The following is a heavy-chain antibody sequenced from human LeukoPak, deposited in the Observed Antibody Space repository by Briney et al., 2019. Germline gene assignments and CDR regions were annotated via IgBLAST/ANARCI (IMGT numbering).Heavy chain of an antibody. D-gene: IGHD3-16*01. CDR1: GFSLGDFN. CDR3: AGGGGLDV. J-gene: IGHJ6*02. V-gene: IGHV3-7*03. CDR2: INPSGSVK. Sequence: PGGSLRLSCVAYGFSLGDFNMIWVRQAPGEGLEWVASINPSGSVKYYVNSVKGRFTISRDNAKNSLYLQMSNLRAEDTAVYFCAGGGGLDVWGQGATVTVSS.